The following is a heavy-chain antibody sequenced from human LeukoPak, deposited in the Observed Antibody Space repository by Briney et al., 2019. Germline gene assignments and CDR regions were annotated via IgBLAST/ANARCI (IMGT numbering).Heavy chain of an antibody. CDR1: GFTVSSNY. V-gene: IGHV3-66*02. CDR3: ARARDYIVVDF. Sequence: GGSLRLSCTASGFTVSSNYMNWVRQAPGKGLEWVAVLYSAGNTDYAVSVKGRIIISRDNPKNTLFIQMDSLRPEDTCVYYGARARDYIVVDFWGQGTLVTVSS. J-gene: IGHJ4*02. CDR2: LYSAGNT. D-gene: IGHD5-12*01.